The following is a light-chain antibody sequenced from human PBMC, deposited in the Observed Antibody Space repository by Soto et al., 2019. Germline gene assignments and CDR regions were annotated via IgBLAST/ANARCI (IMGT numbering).Light chain of an antibody. Sequence: DLQMTQSPSSLSAFVGDSVTFTCRASQGISNSLAWYHQKPGKVPKLLVYAASTLHSQVPSRISGSGSGTEFTLTIRSLPPEDVGTYYCQHYHSPPFTFGPGTKLDIK. V-gene: IGKV1-27*01. CDR3: QHYHSPPFT. J-gene: IGKJ3*01. CDR2: AAS. CDR1: QGISNS.